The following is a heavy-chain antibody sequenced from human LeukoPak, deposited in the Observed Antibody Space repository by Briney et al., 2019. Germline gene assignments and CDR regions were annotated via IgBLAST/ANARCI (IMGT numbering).Heavy chain of an antibody. J-gene: IGHJ6*02. CDR3: ARDERYYDFWSGYYSLHGMDV. CDR2: ISYDGSNK. D-gene: IGHD3-3*01. Sequence: SGGSLRLSCAASGFTFSSYVMHWVRQAPGKGLEWVAVISYDGSNKYYADSVKGRFTISRDNSKNTLYLQMNSLRDKDTAVYYCARDERYYDFWSGYYSLHGMDVWGQGTTVTVSS. V-gene: IGHV3-30*04. CDR1: GFTFSSYV.